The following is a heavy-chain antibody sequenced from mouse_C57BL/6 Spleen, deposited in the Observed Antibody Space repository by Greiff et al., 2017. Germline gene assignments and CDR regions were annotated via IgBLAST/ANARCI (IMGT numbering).Heavy chain of an antibody. V-gene: IGHV1-4*01. Sequence: QVQLQQSGAELARPGASVKMSCKASGYTFTSYTMHWVKQRPGQGLEWIGYINPSSGYTKYNQKFKDKATLTADKSSSTAYMQLSRLTSEDSAVYYCARLNEGTVFAYWGQGTLVTVSA. D-gene: IGHD1-1*01. J-gene: IGHJ3*01. CDR1: GYTFTSYT. CDR2: INPSSGYT. CDR3: ARLNEGTVFAY.